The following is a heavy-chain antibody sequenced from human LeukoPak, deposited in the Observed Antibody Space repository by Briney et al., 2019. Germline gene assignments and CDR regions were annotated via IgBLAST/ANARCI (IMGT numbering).Heavy chain of an antibody. CDR1: GYTLTELS. V-gene: IGHV1-24*01. J-gene: IGHJ4*02. CDR3: ATDLRRDGYNSDFDY. Sequence: ASVKVSCKVSGYTLTELSMHWVRQAPGKGLEWMGGFDPEDGETIYAQKFQGRVTMTEDTSTDTAYMELSSLRSEDTAVYYCATDLRRDGYNSDFDYWGQGTLVTVPS. D-gene: IGHD5-24*01. CDR2: FDPEDGET.